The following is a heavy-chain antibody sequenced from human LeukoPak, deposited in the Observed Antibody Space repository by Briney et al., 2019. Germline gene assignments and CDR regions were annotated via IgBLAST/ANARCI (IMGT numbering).Heavy chain of an antibody. D-gene: IGHD5-18*01. CDR1: GFTFSRYW. CDR2: INSDGRST. Sequence: GGSLRLSCVASGFTFSRYWMHWVRQAPGKGLVWVSRINSDGRSTNYADSVKGRFSISRDNVENTLYLQMNSLRVEDTAVYYCAREIGVDTAMVPFYYFDYWGQGTLVTVSS. J-gene: IGHJ4*02. V-gene: IGHV3-74*01. CDR3: AREIGVDTAMVPFYYFDY.